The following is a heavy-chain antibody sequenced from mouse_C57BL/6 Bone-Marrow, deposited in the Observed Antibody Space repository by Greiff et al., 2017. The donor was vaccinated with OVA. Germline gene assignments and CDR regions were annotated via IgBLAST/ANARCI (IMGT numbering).Heavy chain of an antibody. CDR1: GYTFTDYY. J-gene: IGHJ2*01. CDR2: INPYNGGT. CDR3: ARQFVYYYGSSPDY. Sequence: EVQLQQSGPVLVKPGASVKMSCKASGYTFTDYYMNWVKQSHGKSLEWIGVINPYNGGTSYNQKFKGKATLTVDKSSSTAYMELNSLTSEDSAVYYCARQFVYYYGSSPDYWGQGTTLTVSS. D-gene: IGHD1-1*01. V-gene: IGHV1-19*01.